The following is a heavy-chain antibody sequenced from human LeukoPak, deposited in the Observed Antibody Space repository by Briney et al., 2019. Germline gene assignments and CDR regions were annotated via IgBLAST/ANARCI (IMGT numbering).Heavy chain of an antibody. CDR2: MNPKSSNA. J-gene: IGHJ6*02. Sequence: ASVKVSCKASGYTFTTYDVNWVRQATGQGLKWMGWMNPKSSNADYAQKFQGRVTITRNTSISTAYMELSSPRSEDTAVYYCARELVTTFRSFSYYYGVDVWGQGTTVTVSS. CDR3: ARELVTTFRSFSYYYGVDV. V-gene: IGHV1-8*03. D-gene: IGHD4-17*01. CDR1: GYTFTTYD.